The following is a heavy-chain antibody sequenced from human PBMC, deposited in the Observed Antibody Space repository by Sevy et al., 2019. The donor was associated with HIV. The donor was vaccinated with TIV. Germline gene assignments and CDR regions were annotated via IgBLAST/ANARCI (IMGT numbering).Heavy chain of an antibody. CDR3: ITRPNYDSSGYYYPKFDH. Sequence: GESLKISCAASGFTFTNAWMSWVRQAPGKGLEWVGRLRSKSDGTTTDYAAPLKGRFTISRDDSKNTLYRQMSGLEIEDTAVYYWITRPNYDSSGYYYPKFDHWGQGTLVTVSS. CDR2: LRSKSDGTTT. J-gene: IGHJ4*02. CDR1: GFTFTNAW. V-gene: IGHV3-15*01. D-gene: IGHD3-22*01.